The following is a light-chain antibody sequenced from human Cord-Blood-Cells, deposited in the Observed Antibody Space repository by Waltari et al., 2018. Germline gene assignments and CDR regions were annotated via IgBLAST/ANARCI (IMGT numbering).Light chain of an antibody. CDR1: SSDVGGYNY. Sequence: QSALTQPPSVSGSPGQSITISCTGTSSDVGGYNYVSWYQQHPGKAPKLMIYAVSNRPSGVSNRFSGSKSGNTASLTISGLQAEDEADDYCSSYTSSSTLVFGGGTKLTVL. CDR2: AVS. J-gene: IGLJ3*02. CDR3: SSYTSSSTLV. V-gene: IGLV2-14*03.